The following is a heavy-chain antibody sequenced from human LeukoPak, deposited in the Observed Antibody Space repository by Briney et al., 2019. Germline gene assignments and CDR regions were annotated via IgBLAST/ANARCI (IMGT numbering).Heavy chain of an antibody. CDR1: GYTFTDYY. CDR2: INPNSGGT. Sequence: ASVKVSCNGSGYTFTDYYMHWVRQAPGQGLEWMGWINPNSGGTNYAQKFQGRVTMTRDTSISTAYMELSRLRSDDTAVYYCAREAAAGTDFDFDYWGQGTLVTVSS. D-gene: IGHD6-13*01. J-gene: IGHJ4*02. V-gene: IGHV1-2*02. CDR3: AREAAAGTDFDFDY.